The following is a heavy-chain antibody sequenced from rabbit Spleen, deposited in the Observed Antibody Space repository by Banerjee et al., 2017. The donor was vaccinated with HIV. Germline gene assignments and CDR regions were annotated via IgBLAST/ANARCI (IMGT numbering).Heavy chain of an antibody. CDR1: GVSFSGNSY. D-gene: IGHD3-3*01. J-gene: IGHJ4*01. V-gene: IGHV1S40*01. Sequence: QSLEESGGDLVKPGASLTLTCIASGVSFSGNSYMCWVRQAPGKGLEWIVCIDTGSSGSTYYASWAKGRFTISKASSTTVTLQMTSLTAADTATYFCARDLVWATGLWGPGTLVTVS. CDR2: IDTGSSGST. CDR3: ARDLVWATGL.